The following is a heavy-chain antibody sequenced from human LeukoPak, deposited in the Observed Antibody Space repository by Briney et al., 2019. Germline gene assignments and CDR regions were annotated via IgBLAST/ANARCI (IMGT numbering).Heavy chain of an antibody. CDR1: GYTFTDYY. J-gene: IGHJ4*02. Sequence: ASATVSCKASGYTFTDYYMHGVRQAPGQGLEWMGWINPNSGGTDYPQKFQGRVTMARDTSISTAYMELSRLTSDDTAVYYCARRVKPGQWLVQVFDYWGQGTLVTVSS. V-gene: IGHV1-2*02. D-gene: IGHD6-19*01. CDR2: INPNSGGT. CDR3: ARRVKPGQWLVQVFDY.